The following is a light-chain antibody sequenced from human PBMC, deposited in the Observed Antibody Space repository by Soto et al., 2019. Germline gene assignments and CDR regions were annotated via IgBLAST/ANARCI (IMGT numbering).Light chain of an antibody. Sequence: DIQLTQSPSFLSASVGDRFTITCRASQVISNYLAWYQQKPGKGPKLLIYAASTLQNGVPSRFSGSGSGTEFTLTIGSLQPEDFATYYCQQLNSYITFGQGTRLEIK. V-gene: IGKV1-9*01. CDR3: QQLNSYIT. J-gene: IGKJ5*01. CDR2: AAS. CDR1: QVISNY.